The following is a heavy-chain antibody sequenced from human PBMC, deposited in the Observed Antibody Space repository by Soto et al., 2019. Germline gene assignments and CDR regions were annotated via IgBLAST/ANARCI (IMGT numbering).Heavy chain of an antibody. V-gene: IGHV1-69*06. J-gene: IGHJ6*04. Sequence: GASVKVSCKASGGTFSSYAISWVRQAPGQGLEWMGGIIPIFGTANYAQNFQCIVTITSDKSTSTAYMELSSLGSEDTAVYYCAIGDVGGYLSGRFYYGMEVWGEGSTVSVSS. CDR3: AIGDVGGYLSGRFYYGMEV. CDR1: GGTFSSYA. CDR2: IIPIFGTA. D-gene: IGHD1-26*01.